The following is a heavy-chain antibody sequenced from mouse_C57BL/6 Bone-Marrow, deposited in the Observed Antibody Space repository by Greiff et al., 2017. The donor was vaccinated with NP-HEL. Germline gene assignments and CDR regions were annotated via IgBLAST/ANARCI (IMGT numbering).Heavy chain of an antibody. CDR3: TRRTTVVATPFAY. J-gene: IGHJ3*01. Sequence: VQLQQSGAELVRPGASVTLSCKASGYTFTDYEMHWVKQTPVHGLEWIGAIDPETGGTAYNQKFKGKAILNADKSSSTAYIELRSLTSEDSAVYYCTRRTTVVATPFAYWGQGTLVTVSA. CDR2: IDPETGGT. V-gene: IGHV1-15*01. CDR1: GYTFTDYE. D-gene: IGHD1-1*01.